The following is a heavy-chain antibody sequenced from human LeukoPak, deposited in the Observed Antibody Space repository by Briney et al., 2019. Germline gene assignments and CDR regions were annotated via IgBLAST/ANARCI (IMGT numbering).Heavy chain of an antibody. CDR2: IYTSGST. CDR1: GGPISSYY. V-gene: IGHV4-4*07. CDR3: ARDSDFWSGLYYYYGMDV. J-gene: IGHJ6*02. D-gene: IGHD3-3*01. Sequence: SETLSLTCTVSGGPISSYYWSWIRQPAGKGLEWIGRIYTSGSTNYSPSLKSRVTMSVDTSKNQFSLKLSSVTAADTAVYYCARDSDFWSGLYYYYGMDVWGQGTTVTVSS.